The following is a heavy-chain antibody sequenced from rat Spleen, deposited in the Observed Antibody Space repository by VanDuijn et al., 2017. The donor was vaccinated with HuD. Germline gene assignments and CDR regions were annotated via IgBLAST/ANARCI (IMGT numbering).Heavy chain of an antibody. CDR3: ARQGTGDYGTYGGYYFDY. CDR2: ISYGDSSGHSST. D-gene: IGHD1-8*01. V-gene: IGHV5-29*01. Sequence: EVQLVESGGGLVQPGRSLKLSCAASGFTFSDYGMAWVRQAPTKGLEWVATISYGDSSGHSSTYYRDSVKGRFTISRDNAKSTLSLQMDSLRSEDTATYYCARQGTGDYGTYGGYYFDYWGQGSLVTVSS. J-gene: IGHJ3*01. CDR1: GFTFSDYG.